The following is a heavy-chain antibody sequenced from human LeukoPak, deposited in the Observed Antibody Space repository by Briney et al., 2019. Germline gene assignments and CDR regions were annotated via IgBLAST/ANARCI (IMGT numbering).Heavy chain of an antibody. CDR2: VTGSGSST. D-gene: IGHD6-19*01. CDR3: AKVSLAGYYFDY. J-gene: IGHJ4*02. CDR1: GFTFRSYA. Sequence: GGSLRLSCAASGFTFRSYAMNWVRQAPGKGLEWVSGVTGSGSSTDYADSVKGRFTISRDNSKNTLYLQMNSLRSGDTALYYCAKVSLAGYYFDYWGQGTLVTVSS. V-gene: IGHV3-23*01.